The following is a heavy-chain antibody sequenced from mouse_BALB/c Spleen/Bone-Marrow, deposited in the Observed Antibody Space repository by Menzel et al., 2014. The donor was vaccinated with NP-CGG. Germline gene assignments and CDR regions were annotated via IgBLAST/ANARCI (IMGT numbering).Heavy chain of an antibody. V-gene: IGHV7-3*02. CDR2: IRNKANGYTT. CDR1: GFTFTDYY. D-gene: IGHD2-2*01. Sequence: EVQRVESGGGLVQPGGSLRLSCATSGFTFTDYYMSWVRQPPGKALEWLGFIRNKANGYTTEYSASVKGRFTISRDNSQSILYLQMNTLRAEDSATDYCARDGYDDYWGQGTTLTVSS. J-gene: IGHJ2*01. CDR3: ARDGYDDY.